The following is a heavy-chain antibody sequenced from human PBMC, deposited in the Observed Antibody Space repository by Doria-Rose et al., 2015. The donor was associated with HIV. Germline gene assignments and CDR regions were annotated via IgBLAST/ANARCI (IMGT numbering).Heavy chain of an antibody. V-gene: IGHV4-30-4*08. Sequence: QVQLQGSGPGLMNPSQTLSLTCTVSGGSIGSGDYYWAWIRQPPGKGLEWIGYIYDSGTTYYNRSLKSRITITIYMSKNQFSLKVNSVTAADTAVYYCARGRDIRISGVVSIHYGIDVWGQGTSVIVSS. CDR3: ARGRDIRISGVVSIHYGIDV. CDR1: GGSIGSGDYY. CDR2: IYDSGTT. J-gene: IGHJ6*02. D-gene: IGHD3-3*02.